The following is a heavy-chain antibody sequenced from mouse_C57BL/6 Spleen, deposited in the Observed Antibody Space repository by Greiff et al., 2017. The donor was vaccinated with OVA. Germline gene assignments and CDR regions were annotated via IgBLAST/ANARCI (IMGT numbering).Heavy chain of an antibody. D-gene: IGHD2-13*01. CDR1: GYTFTSYW. CDR3: AREGLEGFAY. CDR2: IHPNSGST. J-gene: IGHJ3*01. V-gene: IGHV1-64*01. Sequence: QVQLKQPGAELVKPGASVKLSCKASGYTFTSYWMHWVKQRPGQGLEWIGMIHPNSGSTNYNEKFKSKATLTVDKSSSTAYMQLSSLTSEDSAVYYCAREGLEGFAYWGQGTLVTVSA.